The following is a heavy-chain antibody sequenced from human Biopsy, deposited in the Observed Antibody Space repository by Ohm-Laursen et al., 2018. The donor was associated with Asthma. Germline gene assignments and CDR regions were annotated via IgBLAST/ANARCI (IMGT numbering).Heavy chain of an antibody. CDR1: GFPFSDYY. D-gene: IGHD3-10*01. CDR2: ISSSGTTI. CDR3: AKDVVWFRELGGMDV. Sequence: GSLRLSCAASGFPFSDYYMSWIRQAPGKGLEWVSYISSSGTTIFNADSVKGRFTISRDNSKNTLYLQMNSLRAGDTAVYYCAKDVVWFRELGGMDVWGQGTTVTVSS. J-gene: IGHJ6*02. V-gene: IGHV3-11*04.